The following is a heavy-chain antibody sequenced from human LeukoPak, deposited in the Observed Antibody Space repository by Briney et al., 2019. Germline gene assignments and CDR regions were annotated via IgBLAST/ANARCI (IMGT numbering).Heavy chain of an antibody. Sequence: SVKVSCKASGGTFSSYAISWVRQAPGQGLEWKGGIIPIFGTANYAQKFQGRVTITADESTSTAYMELSSLRSEDTAVYYCASPREGPLVRGAYDILTAWGQGTLVTVSS. V-gene: IGHV1-69*13. CDR1: GGTFSSYA. D-gene: IGHD3-9*01. J-gene: IGHJ5*02. CDR3: ASPREGPLVRGAYDILTA. CDR2: IIPIFGTA.